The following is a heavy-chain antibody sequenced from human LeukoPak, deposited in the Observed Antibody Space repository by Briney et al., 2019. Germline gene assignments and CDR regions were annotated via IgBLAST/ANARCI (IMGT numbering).Heavy chain of an antibody. CDR1: GYTLTELF. CDR3: ATGGGYYYYMDV. CDR2: FDPEDGET. D-gene: IGHD2-15*01. Sequence: EASVKVSCKVSGYTLTELFMHWVRQAPGKGLEWMGGFDPEDGETIYAQKFQGRVTMTEDTSTDTAYMELSSLRSEDTAVYYCATGGGYYYYMDVWGKGTTVTISS. J-gene: IGHJ6*03. V-gene: IGHV1-24*01.